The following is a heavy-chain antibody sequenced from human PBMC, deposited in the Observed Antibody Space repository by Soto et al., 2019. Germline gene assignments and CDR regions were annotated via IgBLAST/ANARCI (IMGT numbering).Heavy chain of an antibody. D-gene: IGHD1-26*01. CDR1: GFSLTTDRVG. V-gene: IGHV2-5*02. CDR3: AHAYGGRSLY. J-gene: IGHJ4*02. Sequence: QITLKESGPTLVKPTQTLTLTCTFSGFSLTTDRVGVGWIRQPPGEALEWLAVIYWDDSKPYRPSLESRLTITNDTTKTLVALTMTNMDSLGTATGCCAHAYGGRSLYWGQGTRVTVSS. CDR2: IYWDDSK.